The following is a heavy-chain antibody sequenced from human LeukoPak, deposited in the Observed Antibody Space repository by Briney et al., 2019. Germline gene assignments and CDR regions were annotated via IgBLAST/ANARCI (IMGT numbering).Heavy chain of an antibody. V-gene: IGHV4-59*08. CDR3: ARKTNVMAAAGPIRFLGMDV. D-gene: IGHD6-13*01. Sequence: SETLSLTCTVSGGSISSYYWSWIRQPPGKGLEWIGYIYYSGSTNYNPSLKSRVTISVDTSKNQFSLKLSSVTAADTAVYYCARKTNVMAAAGPIRFLGMDVWGQGTTVTVSS. CDR2: IYYSGST. CDR1: GGSISSYY. J-gene: IGHJ6*02.